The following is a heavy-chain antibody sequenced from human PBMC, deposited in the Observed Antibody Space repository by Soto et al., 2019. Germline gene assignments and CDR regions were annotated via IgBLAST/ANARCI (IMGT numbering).Heavy chain of an antibody. V-gene: IGHV3-23*01. Sequence: GGSLRLSCAASGFTFSSYAMSWVRQAPGKGLEWVSAISGSGGSTYYADSVKGRFTISRDNSKNTLYLQMNSLRAEDTAVYYCAKAADYGGNSVNWFDPWGQGTLVTVSS. J-gene: IGHJ5*02. CDR2: ISGSGGST. CDR1: GFTFSSYA. D-gene: IGHD4-17*01. CDR3: AKAADYGGNSVNWFDP.